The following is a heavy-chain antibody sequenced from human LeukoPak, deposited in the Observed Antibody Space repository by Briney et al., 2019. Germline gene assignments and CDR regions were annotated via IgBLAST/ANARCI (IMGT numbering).Heavy chain of an antibody. D-gene: IGHD2-21*02. CDR1: GFAFSSYE. CDR3: ARDQGRFKDCGGDCYAAFDI. J-gene: IGHJ3*02. CDR2: ISSSGSTI. Sequence: PGESLRLSCAASGFAFSSYEMNWVRQAPGKGLEWVSYISSSGSTIYYADSVKCRFTISRDNAKNSLYLQMNSLRAEDTAVYYCARDQGRFKDCGGDCYAAFDIWGQGTMVTVSS. V-gene: IGHV3-48*03.